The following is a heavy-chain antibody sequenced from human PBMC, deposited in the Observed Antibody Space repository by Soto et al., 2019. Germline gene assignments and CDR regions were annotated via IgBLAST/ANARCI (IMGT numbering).Heavy chain of an antibody. CDR3: ARVSREVVPAAIDY. Sequence: EEQLVESGGGLVQPGGSLRLSCAASGFTFSSYWIHWVRQAPGKGLVWVSRINSDGSSTTYADSVKGRFTISRDNAKNTLYLQMTSLRAEDTAVYYCARVSREVVPAAIDYWGQGTLVTVSS. CDR1: GFTFSSYW. V-gene: IGHV3-74*01. CDR2: INSDGSST. J-gene: IGHJ4*02. D-gene: IGHD2-2*01.